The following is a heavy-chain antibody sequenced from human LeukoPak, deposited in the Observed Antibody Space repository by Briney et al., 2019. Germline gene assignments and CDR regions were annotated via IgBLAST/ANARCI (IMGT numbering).Heavy chain of an antibody. CDR2: INPNSGGT. CDR1: GYTFTGYY. D-gene: IGHD6-13*01. Sequence: ASVKVSCKASGYTFTGYYMHWVRQAPGQGLEWMGWINPNSGGTNYAQKFQGRVTMTRDTSISTAYMELSRLRSDDTAVYYCRIAAAGTTPDYWGQGTLVNVSS. V-gene: IGHV1-2*02. J-gene: IGHJ4*02. CDR3: RIAAAGTTPDY.